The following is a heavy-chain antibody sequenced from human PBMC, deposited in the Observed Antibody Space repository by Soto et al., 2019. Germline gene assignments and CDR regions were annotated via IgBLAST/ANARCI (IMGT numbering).Heavy chain of an antibody. J-gene: IGHJ4*02. Sequence: SETLSLTCTVSGASISSGDYYWSWIRQPPGKGLEWIGYIYYRGRTYYNPSLKSRVTISVDTSKNQFSLKLSSVTAADTAVFYCARGVITIVGSRLRPFDYWGQGTLVTVSS. CDR2: IYYRGRT. V-gene: IGHV4-30-4*01. CDR1: GASISSGDYY. CDR3: ARGVITIVGSRLRPFDY. D-gene: IGHD3-3*01.